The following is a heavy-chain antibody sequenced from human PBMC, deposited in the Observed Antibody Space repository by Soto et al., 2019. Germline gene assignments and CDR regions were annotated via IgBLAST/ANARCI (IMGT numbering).Heavy chain of an antibody. CDR1: GGTFSSYT. Sequence: QVQLVQSGAEVKKPGSSVKVSCKASGGTFSSYTISWVRQAPGQGLEWMGRIIPILGIANYAQKFQGRVTITADKSPSTAYMELSSLRSEDTAVYYCARDQWERYYDFWSGYKNWGQGTLVTVSS. D-gene: IGHD3-3*01. J-gene: IGHJ1*01. CDR2: IIPILGIA. CDR3: ARDQWERYYDFWSGYKN. V-gene: IGHV1-69*08.